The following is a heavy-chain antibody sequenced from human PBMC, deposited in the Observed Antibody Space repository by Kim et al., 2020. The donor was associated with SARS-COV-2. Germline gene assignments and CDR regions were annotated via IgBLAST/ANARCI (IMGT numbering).Heavy chain of an antibody. V-gene: IGHV3-23*01. CDR1: GFTFSSYA. CDR2: ISGSGGST. CDR3: ANGYDILTGKRA. J-gene: IGHJ5*02. Sequence: GGSLRLSCAASGFTFSSYAMSWVRQAPGKGLEWVSAISGSGGSTYYADSVKGRFTISRDNSKNTLYLQMNSLRAEDTAVYYCANGYDILTGKRAWGQGTLVTFSS. D-gene: IGHD3-9*01.